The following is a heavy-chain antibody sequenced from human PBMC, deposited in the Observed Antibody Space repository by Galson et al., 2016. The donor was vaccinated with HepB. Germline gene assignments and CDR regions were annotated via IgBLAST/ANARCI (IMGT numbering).Heavy chain of an antibody. V-gene: IGHV1-8*01. Sequence: SVKVSCKASGYTFTSYDISWVRQATGQGLEWMGWMNPDSGDTGYAQKFQGRVTMTRNTSTRTAYMELRSLRFEDTAVYYCARIDYRANLRATNWIDPWGQGTLVTVSS. CDR1: GYTFTSYD. J-gene: IGHJ5*02. CDR2: MNPDSGDT. D-gene: IGHD4-23*01. CDR3: ARIDYRANLRATNWIDP.